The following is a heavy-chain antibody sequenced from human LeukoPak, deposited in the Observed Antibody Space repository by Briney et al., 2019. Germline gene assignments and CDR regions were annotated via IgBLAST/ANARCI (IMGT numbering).Heavy chain of an antibody. J-gene: IGHJ4*02. V-gene: IGHV4-39*07. CDR2: IYYSGST. Sequence: SETLSLTCSVSGGSIRSTSHYWGWIRQPPGKGLEWIGTIYYSGSTYYNPSLKSRVTISVDTSKNQFSLKLSSVTAADTAVYYCARGLYYDILTGSERDYWGQGTLVTVSS. CDR3: ARGLYYDILTGSERDY. CDR1: GGSIRSTSHY. D-gene: IGHD3-9*01.